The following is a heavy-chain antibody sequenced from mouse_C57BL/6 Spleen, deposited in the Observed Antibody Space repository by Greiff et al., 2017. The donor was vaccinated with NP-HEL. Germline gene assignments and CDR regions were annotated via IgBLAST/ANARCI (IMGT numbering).Heavy chain of an antibody. Sequence: EVKVEESGGGLVQPEGSMKLSCVASGFTFSNYWMNWVRQSPEKGLEWVAQIRLKSDNYATHYAESVKGRFTISKDDSKSSVYLQMNSLRAEDTGIYYCTGLAWLLFAYWGQGTLVTVSA. D-gene: IGHD2-10*02. J-gene: IGHJ3*01. V-gene: IGHV6-3*01. CDR3: TGLAWLLFAY. CDR1: GFTFSNYW. CDR2: IRLKSDNYAT.